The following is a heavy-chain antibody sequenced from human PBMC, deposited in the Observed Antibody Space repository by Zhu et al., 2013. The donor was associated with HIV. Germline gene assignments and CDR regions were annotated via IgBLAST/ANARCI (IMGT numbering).Heavy chain of an antibody. CDR1: GFTFSSYA. Sequence: VQLLESGGGLVQPGGSLRLSCAASGFTFSSYAMSWVRQAPGKGLEWVSAISGSGGSTYYADSVKGRFTISRDNSKNTLYLQMNSLRAEDTAVYYCAKDGLSSDAGYYYYGMDVWGQGTTVTVSS. CDR3: AKDGLSSDAGYYYYGMDV. D-gene: IGHD6-6*01. CDR2: ISGSGGST. J-gene: IGHJ6*02. V-gene: IGHV3-23*01.